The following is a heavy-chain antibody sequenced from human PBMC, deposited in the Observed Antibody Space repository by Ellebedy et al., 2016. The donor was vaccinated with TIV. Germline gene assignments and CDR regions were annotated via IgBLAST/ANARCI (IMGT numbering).Heavy chain of an antibody. Sequence: WGSLRLSCAVSGFTFSDHAMTWVRQTPGKGLEWVSGIIAGGGSIHYVDSVKGRFTISRDNSKKTLYLQMNSLRAEDTAVYYCVKLDSSGFYYGRLDYWGQGTLVTVSS. V-gene: IGHV3-23*01. J-gene: IGHJ4*02. CDR1: GFTFSDHA. CDR3: VKLDSSGFYYGRLDY. D-gene: IGHD3-22*01. CDR2: IIAGGGSI.